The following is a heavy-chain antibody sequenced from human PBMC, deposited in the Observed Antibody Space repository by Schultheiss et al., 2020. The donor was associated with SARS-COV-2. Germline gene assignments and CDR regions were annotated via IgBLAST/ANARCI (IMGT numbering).Heavy chain of an antibody. CDR1: GGSISSYY. Sequence: SETLSLTCTVSGGSISSYYWSWIRQPPGKGLEWIGYIYYSGSTYYNPSLKSRVTISVDRSKNQFSLKPSSVTAADTAVYYCARDLRYYGMDVWGQGTTVTVSS. CDR2: IYYSGST. J-gene: IGHJ6*02. V-gene: IGHV4-59*12. CDR3: ARDLRYYGMDV.